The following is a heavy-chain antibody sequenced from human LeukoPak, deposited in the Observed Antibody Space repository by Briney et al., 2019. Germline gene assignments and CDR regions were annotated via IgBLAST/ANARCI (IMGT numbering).Heavy chain of an antibody. Sequence: ASVKVSCKASGGTFSTYAISWVRQAPGQGLEWMGRIIPIVGTANYAQKFQGRVTITTDESTSTAYMELSSLRSEDTAVYCCARGATVDTAMVLGSFDIWGQGTMVTVSS. CDR3: ARGATVDTAMVLGSFDI. CDR2: IIPIVGTA. V-gene: IGHV1-69*05. CDR1: GGTFSTYA. J-gene: IGHJ3*02. D-gene: IGHD5-18*01.